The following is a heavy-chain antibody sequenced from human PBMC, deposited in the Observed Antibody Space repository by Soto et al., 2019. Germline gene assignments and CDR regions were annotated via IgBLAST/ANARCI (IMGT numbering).Heavy chain of an antibody. Sequence: GGSLRLSCAASGFTFSDYYMSWIRQAPGKGLEWVSYISSSGSTIYYADSVKGRFTISRDNAKNSLYLQMNSLRAEDTAVYYCARVSPPFNTVTTGYYFDYWGQGTLVTVSS. J-gene: IGHJ4*02. CDR3: ARVSPPFNTVTTGYYFDY. D-gene: IGHD4-17*01. V-gene: IGHV3-11*01. CDR2: ISSSGSTI. CDR1: GFTFSDYY.